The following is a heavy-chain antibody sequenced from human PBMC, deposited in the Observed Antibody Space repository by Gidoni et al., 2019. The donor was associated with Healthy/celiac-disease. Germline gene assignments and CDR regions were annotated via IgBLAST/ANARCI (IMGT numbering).Heavy chain of an antibody. CDR2: VDPEDGET. CDR1: GTTFPNYY. CDR3: APLGASRDGYNLDY. J-gene: IGHJ4*02. Sequence: EVQLVQSGAEVKKPGATVKISCKVSGTTFPNYYIHWVQQAPGKGLEWMGLVDPEDGETIYAEKVQGRVTITADTSTDTAYMELSSLRSEDTAVYYCAPLGASRDGYNLDYWGQGTLVTVSS. V-gene: IGHV1-69-2*01. D-gene: IGHD5-12*01.